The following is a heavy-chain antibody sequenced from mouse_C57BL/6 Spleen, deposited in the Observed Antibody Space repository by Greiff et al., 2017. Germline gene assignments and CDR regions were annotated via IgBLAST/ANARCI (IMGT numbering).Heavy chain of an antibody. CDR1: GYTFTSYW. Sequence: QVQLQQPGAELVKPGASVKLSCKASGYTFTSYWMQWVKQRPGQGLEWIGDIDPSDSYTNYNQKFKGKATLAVEKSSSTAYMQLGSLTSEDSAVYYCARGDIRLRVGYFDVWGKGTTVTVSS. J-gene: IGHJ1*03. CDR2: IDPSDSYT. D-gene: IGHD1-1*01. CDR3: ARGDIRLRVGYFDV. V-gene: IGHV1-50*01.